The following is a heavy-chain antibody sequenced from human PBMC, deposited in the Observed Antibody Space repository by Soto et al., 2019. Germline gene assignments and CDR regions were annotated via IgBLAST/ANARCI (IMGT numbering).Heavy chain of an antibody. D-gene: IGHD3-10*01. J-gene: IGHJ4*02. CDR1: GYTFTTYA. CDR2: ISAYNGNT. CDR3: ARDLSLTMVRGGLDY. V-gene: IGHV1-18*01. Sequence: GASVKVSCKTSGYTFTTYAISWVRQASGQGLEWMGWISAYNGNTNYAQKLQGRVTMTTDTSTSTAYMELRSLRSDDTAVYYCARDLSLTMVRGGLDYWGQGTLVTVSS.